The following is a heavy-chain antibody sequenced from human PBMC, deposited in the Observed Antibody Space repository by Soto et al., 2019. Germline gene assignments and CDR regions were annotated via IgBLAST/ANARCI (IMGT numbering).Heavy chain of an antibody. CDR3: AKDYSVAGYYYYYGMDV. V-gene: IGHV3-43*01. Sequence: DVQLVESGGVVVQPGGSLRLSCAASGFTFDDYTMHWVRQAPGKGLEWVSLISWDGGSTYYADSVKGRFTISRDNSKNSLYLQMNSLSTEDTALYYCAKDYSVAGYYYYYGMDVWGQGTTVTVSS. D-gene: IGHD6-19*01. J-gene: IGHJ6*02. CDR2: ISWDGGST. CDR1: GFTFDDYT.